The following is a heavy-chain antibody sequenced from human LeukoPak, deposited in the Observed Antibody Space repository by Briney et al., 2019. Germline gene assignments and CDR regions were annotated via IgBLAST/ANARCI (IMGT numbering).Heavy chain of an antibody. V-gene: IGHV4-59*08. CDR2: IYYSGIT. D-gene: IGHD3-22*01. J-gene: IGHJ4*02. CDR3: ARQDTMIVVDY. Sequence: PSETLSLTCTVSGGSISSHYRSWIRQPPGTGLAWLGYIYYSGITNYNPSLKSRVTISVDTSKNQFSLKLSSVTAADTAVYYCARQDTMIVVDYWGQGILVTVSS. CDR1: GGSISSHY.